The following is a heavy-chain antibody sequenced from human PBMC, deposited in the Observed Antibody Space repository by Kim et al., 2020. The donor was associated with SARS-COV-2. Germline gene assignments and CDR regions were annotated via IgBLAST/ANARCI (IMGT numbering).Heavy chain of an antibody. D-gene: IGHD2-2*01. Sequence: ASVKVSCKASGYTFTSYAMHWVRQAPGQRLEWMGWINAGNGNTKYSQKFQGRVTITRDTSASTAYMELSSLRSEDTAVYYCARDRSYCSSTSCFVGHEYWGQGTLVTVSS. CDR2: INAGNGNT. CDR3: ARDRSYCSSTSCFVGHEY. V-gene: IGHV1-3*01. J-gene: IGHJ4*02. CDR1: GYTFTSYA.